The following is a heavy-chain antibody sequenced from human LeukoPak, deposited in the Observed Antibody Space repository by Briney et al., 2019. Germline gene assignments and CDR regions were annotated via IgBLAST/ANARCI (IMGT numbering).Heavy chain of an antibody. Sequence: PSETLSLTCTVSGGSISSYYWSWIRQPPGKGLEWIGYIYYSGSTNYNPSLKSRVTISVDTSKNQFSLKLSSVTAADTAVYYCARGGRWLQYRARHFDYWGQGTLVTVSS. CDR1: GGSISSYY. CDR3: ARGGRWLQYRARHFDY. D-gene: IGHD5-24*01. J-gene: IGHJ4*02. V-gene: IGHV4-59*12. CDR2: IYYSGST.